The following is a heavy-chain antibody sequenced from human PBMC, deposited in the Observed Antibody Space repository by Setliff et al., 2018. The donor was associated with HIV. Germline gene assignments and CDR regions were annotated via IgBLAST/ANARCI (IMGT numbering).Heavy chain of an antibody. Sequence: PGGSLRLSCAASGFTFSSYVMHWVRQAPGKGLEWVAVIWHDGNNKNYADSVKGRFTISRDNSKNNLYLQMNSLSPEDTAVYYCARADYGDFVEYWGRGTLVTVSS. D-gene: IGHD4-17*01. CDR2: IWHDGNNK. CDR3: ARADYGDFVEY. V-gene: IGHV3-33*08. CDR1: GFTFSSYV. J-gene: IGHJ4*02.